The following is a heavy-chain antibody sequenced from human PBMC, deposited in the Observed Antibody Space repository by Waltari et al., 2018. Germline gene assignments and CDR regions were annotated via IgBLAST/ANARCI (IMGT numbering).Heavy chain of an antibody. CDR2: IWHDGSNK. CDR1: GFTFNNYG. J-gene: IGHJ5*02. CDR3: AANCDL. V-gene: IGHV3-33*03. D-gene: IGHD7-27*01. Sequence: QAQLVESGGGVVQPGRSLRLSCAASGFTFNNYGIHWVRQAPGKGLEWVEVIWHDGSNKYYADSVRGRFTISRDNSKNTAYLQMDSLRVEDTALYYCAANCDLWGQGTLVTVSS.